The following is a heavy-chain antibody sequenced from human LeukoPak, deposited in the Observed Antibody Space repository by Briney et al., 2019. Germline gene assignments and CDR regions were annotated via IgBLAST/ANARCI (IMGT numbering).Heavy chain of an antibody. CDR1: GFTFNNYG. D-gene: IGHD7-27*01. Sequence: PGGSLRLSCAASGFTFNNYGMHWIRQAPGKGLEWVAVISYDGSNKYYAGSVKGRFTISRDDSKNTLYLQMNSLRAEDTAVYYCARSWGKLDFWGQGTLVTVSS. J-gene: IGHJ4*02. V-gene: IGHV3-30*03. CDR2: ISYDGSNK. CDR3: ARSWGKLDF.